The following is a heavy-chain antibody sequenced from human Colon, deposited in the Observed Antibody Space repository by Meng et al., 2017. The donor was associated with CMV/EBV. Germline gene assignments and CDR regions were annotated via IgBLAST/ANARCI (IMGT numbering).Heavy chain of an antibody. CDR3: AREGPYDNIGFDV. CDR1: GFTFTSHA. V-gene: IGHV3-23*01. D-gene: IGHD3-22*01. J-gene: IGHJ6*02. CDR2: ISGGYPST. Sequence: GGSLRLSCAASGFTFTSHALNWVRQAPGKELEWVSGISGGYPSTLYLDSVRGRFIISRDNSKNTVYLQINSLRAEDTALYHCAREGPYDNIGFDVWGQGTTVTVSS.